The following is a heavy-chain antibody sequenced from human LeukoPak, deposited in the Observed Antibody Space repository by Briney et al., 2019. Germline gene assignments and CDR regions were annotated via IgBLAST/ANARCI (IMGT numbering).Heavy chain of an antibody. CDR1: GFTFSSYS. D-gene: IGHD3-22*01. V-gene: IGHV3-21*01. J-gene: IGHJ4*02. CDR3: AKDFYGSGGYYWDS. CDR2: ISSSSYI. Sequence: GGSLRLSCAASGFTFSSYSMNWVRQAPGKGLEWVSSISSSSYIYYADSVKGRFTISKDISKNTLYLQIESLRAGDTATYYCAKDFYGSGGYYWDSWGRGTLVTVSS.